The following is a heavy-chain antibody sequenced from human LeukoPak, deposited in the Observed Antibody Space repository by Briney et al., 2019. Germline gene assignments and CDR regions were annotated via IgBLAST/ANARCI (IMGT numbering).Heavy chain of an antibody. Sequence: GGSLRLSCAGSGFMFSDYWMAWVRQAPGKGLECVANIKGDGSNKYYVDSVEGRFTISRDNAKNSVYLQMNSLRAEDTAVYYCARDAPAESFHWYLTNYYYYYMDVWGKGTTVTVSS. D-gene: IGHD3-9*01. J-gene: IGHJ6*03. V-gene: IGHV3-7*01. CDR1: GFMFSDYW. CDR3: ARDAPAESFHWYLTNYYYYYMDV. CDR2: IKGDGSNK.